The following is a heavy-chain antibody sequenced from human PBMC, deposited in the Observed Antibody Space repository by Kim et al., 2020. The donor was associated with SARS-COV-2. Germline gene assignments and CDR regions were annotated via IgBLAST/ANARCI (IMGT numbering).Heavy chain of an antibody. CDR1: GFTFDDYG. V-gene: IGHV3-20*01. Sequence: GGSLRLSCAASGFTFDDYGMSWVRQAPGKGLEWVSGFNWNGGSTVYADSVKGRFTISRDNAKNSLYLQMNSLRAEDTALYHCAREDYYDSSGYFYGMDVWGQGTTVTVSS. J-gene: IGHJ6*02. CDR3: AREDYYDSSGYFYGMDV. CDR2: FNWNGGST. D-gene: IGHD3-22*01.